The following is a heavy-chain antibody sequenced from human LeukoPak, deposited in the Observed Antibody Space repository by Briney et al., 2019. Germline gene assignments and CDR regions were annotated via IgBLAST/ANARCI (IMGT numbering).Heavy chain of an antibody. CDR1: RFTFSRYA. J-gene: IGHJ4*02. Sequence: PGGSLRLSCAASRFTFSRYAMSWVRQAPGKGLEWVSAVNNKGNNKYYADSVRGRFTISRDNSKNTLYLQMDSLRAEDTAVYYCAKDVRGGSIVGAGSVDYWGQGTLVTVSS. V-gene: IGHV3-23*05. CDR3: AKDVRGGSIVGAGSVDY. D-gene: IGHD1-26*01. CDR2: VNNKGNNK.